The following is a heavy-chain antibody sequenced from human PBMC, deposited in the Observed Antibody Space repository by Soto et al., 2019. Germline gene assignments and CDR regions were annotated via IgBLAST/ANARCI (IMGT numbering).Heavy chain of an antibody. Sequence: ASVKVSCKASGYTFTSYGISWVRQAPGQGLEWMGWISAYNGNTNYAQKLQGRVTMTTDTSTSTAYMELRSLRSDDTAVYYCARDPLGDCTNGVCYTEDWFDPWGQGTLVTVS. V-gene: IGHV1-18*01. J-gene: IGHJ5*02. D-gene: IGHD2-8*01. CDR2: ISAYNGNT. CDR1: GYTFTSYG. CDR3: ARDPLGDCTNGVCYTEDWFDP.